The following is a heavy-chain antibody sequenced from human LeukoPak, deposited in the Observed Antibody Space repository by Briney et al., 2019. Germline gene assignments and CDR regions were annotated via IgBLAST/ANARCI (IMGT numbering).Heavy chain of an antibody. V-gene: IGHV3-9*01. CDR3: AKDHGRVVTTSGAFDI. CDR2: ISWNRGSI. D-gene: IGHD2-21*02. CDR1: GYTFDDYA. Sequence: GGSLRLSCAASGYTFDDYAMHWVRQAPGKGLEWVSGISWNRGSIGSADSVKGRFTISRDNAKNSLYLQMNSLRAEDTALYYCAKDHGRVVTTSGAFDIWGQGTVVTVSS. J-gene: IGHJ3*02.